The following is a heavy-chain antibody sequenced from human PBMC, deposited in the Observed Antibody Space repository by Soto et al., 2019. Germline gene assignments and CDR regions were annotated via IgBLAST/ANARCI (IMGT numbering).Heavy chain of an antibody. D-gene: IGHD3-22*01. CDR2: IYYSGST. V-gene: IGHV4-30-2*06. CDR3: ARATVIRKGYYDATDYYYFDY. Sequence: PSETQSLTYACSGVSISSAGVSWLWIRESRGKGLELIGYIYYSGSTYYNPSLKSRVTISVDRSKNEFSLRLSSVTAADTAVYYCARATVIRKGYYDATDYYYFDYWGQGTLVTFSS. CDR1: GVSISSAGVS. J-gene: IGHJ4*02.